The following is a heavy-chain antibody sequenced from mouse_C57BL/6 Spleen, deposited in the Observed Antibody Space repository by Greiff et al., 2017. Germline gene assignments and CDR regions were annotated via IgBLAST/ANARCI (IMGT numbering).Heavy chain of an antibody. CDR2: IDPEDGET. CDR3: ARSDYYSNFYWYFDV. D-gene: IGHD2-5*01. V-gene: IGHV14-2*01. CDR1: GFNIKDYY. Sequence: EVQVVESGAELVKPGASVKLSCTASGFNIKDYYMPWVKQRTEQGLEWIGRIDPEDGETKYAPKFQGKAPITADTSSNTAYLQLSSLTSEDTAVYYCARSDYYSNFYWYFDVWGTGTTVTVSS. J-gene: IGHJ1*03.